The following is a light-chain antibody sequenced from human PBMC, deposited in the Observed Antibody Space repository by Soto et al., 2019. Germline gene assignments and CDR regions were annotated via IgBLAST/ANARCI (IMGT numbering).Light chain of an antibody. Sequence: EIVLTQSPGTLSVSPGETATLTCRASQSVSSNQLAWYQHKRGQAPRLVIYGASTRANGVPSRFSVSGSGTDFTLTISRLQPEDFALYYCQQYNNWPFSFGQGTRLEIK. CDR3: QQYNNWPFS. V-gene: IGKV3D-15*01. J-gene: IGKJ5*01. CDR2: GAS. CDR1: QSVSSN.